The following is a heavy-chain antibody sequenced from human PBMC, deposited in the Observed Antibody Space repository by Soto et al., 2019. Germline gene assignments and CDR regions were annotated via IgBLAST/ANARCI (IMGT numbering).Heavy chain of an antibody. Sequence: ASETLSLTCAVSGGSISSGGYSWSWIRQPPGKGLEWIGYIYHSGSTYYNPPLKSRVTISVDRSKNQFSLKLSSVTAADTAVYYCARRWGRSFDYWGQGTLVTVSS. J-gene: IGHJ4*02. V-gene: IGHV4-30-2*01. CDR1: GGSISSGGYS. D-gene: IGHD2-15*01. CDR2: IYHSGST. CDR3: ARRWGRSFDY.